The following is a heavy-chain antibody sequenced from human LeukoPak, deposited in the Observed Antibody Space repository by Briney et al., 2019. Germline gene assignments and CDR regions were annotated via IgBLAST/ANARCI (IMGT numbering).Heavy chain of an antibody. V-gene: IGHV3-30*01. CDR3: ARERLLHNWFDP. CDR2: ISYDGSNK. CDR1: GFTFSSYA. J-gene: IGHJ5*02. Sequence: GGSLRLSCAASGFTFSSYAMHWVRQAPGKGLEWVAVISYDGSNKYYADSVKGRFTISRDNSKNTLYLQMNSLRAEDTAVYYCARERLLHNWFDPWGQGTLVTVSS.